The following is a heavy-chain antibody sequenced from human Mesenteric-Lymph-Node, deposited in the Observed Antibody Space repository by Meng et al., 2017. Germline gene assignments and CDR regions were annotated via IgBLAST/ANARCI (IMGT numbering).Heavy chain of an antibody. CDR3: ARGSFTLVYYYDSSGYPYDY. J-gene: IGHJ4*02. Sequence: ASVKVSCKASGYTFTSYGISWVRQAPGQGLEWMGIINPSGGSTSYAQKFQGRVTMTRDTSTSTVYMELSSLRSEDTAVYYCARGSFTLVYYYDSSGYPYDYWGQGTLVTVSS. V-gene: IGHV1-46*01. CDR1: GYTFTSYG. CDR2: INPSGGST. D-gene: IGHD3-22*01.